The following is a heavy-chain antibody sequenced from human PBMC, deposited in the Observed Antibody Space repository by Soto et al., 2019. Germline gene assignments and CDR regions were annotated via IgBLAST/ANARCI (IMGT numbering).Heavy chain of an antibody. CDR1: GYTFTSCG. CDR2: ISAYNGNT. CDR3: ARLSGCGGGSCYLPDY. D-gene: IGHD2-15*01. V-gene: IGHV1-18*01. J-gene: IGHJ4*02. Sequence: QVQLVQTGAEVKKPGASVKVSCKASGYTFTSCGIGWVRQAPGQGLEWMGWISAYNGNTIYPQEFQGRVTMTTDTSTSTPYMELGTLRSDDTAMYYCARLSGCGGGSCYLPDYWGQGTLVTVSS.